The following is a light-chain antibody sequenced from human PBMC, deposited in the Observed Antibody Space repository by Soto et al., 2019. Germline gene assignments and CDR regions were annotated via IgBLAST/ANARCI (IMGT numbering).Light chain of an antibody. J-gene: IGKJ1*01. CDR2: GAS. Sequence: MTQSPSSVSASIGDRVTISCRASQSIDSWVAWYQQKPGKAPKLLIYGASTRATGIPARFSGSGSGTEFTLTISSLQSEDFAVYYCQQYNNWPRTFGQGTKVEIK. CDR3: QQYNNWPRT. CDR1: QSIDSW. V-gene: IGKV3-15*01.